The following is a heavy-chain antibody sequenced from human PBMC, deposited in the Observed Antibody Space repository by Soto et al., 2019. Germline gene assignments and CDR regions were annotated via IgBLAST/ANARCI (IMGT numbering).Heavy chain of an antibody. J-gene: IGHJ4*02. D-gene: IGHD2-15*01. CDR3: AKDRRDGDFMHILVVDF. CDR1: GFRLSSYA. V-gene: IGHV3-30*18. Sequence: QVRLVESGGGVVQPGGSLRLSCATSGFRLSSYAMHWVRQAPGKGLEWVALMSYDESKKYYAASVKGRFTISRDTSKNTLVLEMNNLRVEDTAVYYCAKDRRDGDFMHILVVDFWGQGALVTVSS. CDR2: MSYDESKK.